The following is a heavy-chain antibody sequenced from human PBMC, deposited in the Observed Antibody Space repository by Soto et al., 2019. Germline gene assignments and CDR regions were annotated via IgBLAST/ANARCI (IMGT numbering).Heavy chain of an antibody. J-gene: IGHJ4*02. CDR2: IQDGGSI. CDR3: ARREGSGSNALGQ. CDR1: GFSVSNNY. V-gene: IGHV3-66*04. Sequence: EVLLGESGGDLVQPGGSLRLSCAASGFSVSNNYMTWVRQVPGKGLEWVSVIQDGGSITYADSVRDRFTISRDSSKNTVFLQMSSLRPEDTAVYFCARREGSGSNALGQWGQGTLVTVSS. D-gene: IGHD3-10*01.